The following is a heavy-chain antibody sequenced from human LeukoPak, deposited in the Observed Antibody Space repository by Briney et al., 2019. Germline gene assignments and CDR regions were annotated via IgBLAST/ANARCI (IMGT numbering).Heavy chain of an antibody. D-gene: IGHD2-15*01. Sequence: GASVKVSCKASGYTFSGYYMHWVRQAPGQGLEWMGWISAYNGNTNYALKLQGRVTMTTDTSTSTAYMELRSLRSDDTALYYCARGRGPPYYYYMDVWGKGTTVTVSS. CDR2: ISAYNGNT. CDR1: GYTFSGYY. CDR3: ARGRGPPYYYYMDV. J-gene: IGHJ6*03. V-gene: IGHV1-18*04.